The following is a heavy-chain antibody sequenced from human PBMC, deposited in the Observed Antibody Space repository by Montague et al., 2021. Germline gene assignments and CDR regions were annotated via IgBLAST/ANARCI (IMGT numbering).Heavy chain of an antibody. Sequence: SETLSLTCAVSGGSVSSPDWWSWVRQAPGKGLEWIGDIYHNGNTNFNQSLKSRVTISVDKSKNQFSLQLTSVTAADTAVYYCATWPAYSTTWYYFDSWGQGTQVIVSS. CDR2: IYHNGNT. D-gene: IGHD2/OR15-2a*01. J-gene: IGHJ4*02. V-gene: IGHV4-4*02. CDR3: ATWPAYSTTWYYFDS. CDR1: GGSVSSPDW.